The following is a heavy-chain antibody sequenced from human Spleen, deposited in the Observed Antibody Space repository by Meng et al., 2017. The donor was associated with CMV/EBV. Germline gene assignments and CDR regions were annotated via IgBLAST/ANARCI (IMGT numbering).Heavy chain of an antibody. CDR1: GLRFSSYW. D-gene: IGHD3-3*01. V-gene: IGHV3-7*01. Sequence: GGSLRLSCTASGLRFSSYWMSWVRQAPGKGLEWVANIKQDGSEKYYVDSVKGRFTISRENAKNSLYLQMNSLRAEDTAVYYCAGGGRYPYYDFWSGYFPLDVWGQGTTVTVSS. CDR2: IKQDGSEK. CDR3: AGGGRYPYYDFWSGYFPLDV. J-gene: IGHJ6*02.